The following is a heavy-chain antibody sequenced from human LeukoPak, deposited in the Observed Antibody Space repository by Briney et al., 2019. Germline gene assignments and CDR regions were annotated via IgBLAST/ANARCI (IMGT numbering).Heavy chain of an antibody. Sequence: ASVKVSCKASGYTFTGYYMHWVRQAPGQGLEWMGVIAPSSGTTSYAQKFQGSVTMTRDTSTSTLYMELSSLTSEDTAVYYCARASGSSAVPFDYWGQGTLVTVSS. CDR2: IAPSSGTT. V-gene: IGHV1-46*01. D-gene: IGHD3-10*01. CDR1: GYTFTGYY. J-gene: IGHJ4*02. CDR3: ARASGSSAVPFDY.